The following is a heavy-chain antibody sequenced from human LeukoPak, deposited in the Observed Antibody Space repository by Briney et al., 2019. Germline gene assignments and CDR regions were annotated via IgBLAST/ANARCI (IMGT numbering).Heavy chain of an antibody. Sequence: ASVKVSCKASGYTFTGYYMHWVRQAPGQGLEWMGWINPNSGGTNYAQKFQGRVTMTRNTSISTAYMELSSLRSEDTAVYYCASQGILYCSSTSCHDYWGQGTLVTVSS. CDR2: INPNSGGT. CDR1: GYTFTGYY. D-gene: IGHD2-2*01. J-gene: IGHJ4*02. CDR3: ASQGILYCSSTSCHDY. V-gene: IGHV1-2*02.